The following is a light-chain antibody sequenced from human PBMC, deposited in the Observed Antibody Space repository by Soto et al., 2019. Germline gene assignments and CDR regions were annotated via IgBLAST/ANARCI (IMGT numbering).Light chain of an antibody. CDR2: GAS. V-gene: IGKV3-15*01. CDR3: QQYNNWPPLT. J-gene: IGKJ1*01. CDR1: QSVSSN. Sequence: VMTQSPASLSVSPGERVTLSCRASQSVSSNLAWYQLKPGQAPRLLIYGASTRATAIPARFSGSGSGTEFTLTISSLQSEDFAVYYCQQYNNWPPLTFGQGTKVEIK.